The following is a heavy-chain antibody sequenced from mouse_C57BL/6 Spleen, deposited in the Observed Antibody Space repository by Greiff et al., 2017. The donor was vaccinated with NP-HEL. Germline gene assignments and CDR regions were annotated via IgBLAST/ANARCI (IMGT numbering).Heavy chain of an antibody. CDR2: IHPNSGST. J-gene: IGHJ2*01. Sequence: QVQLQQSGAELVKPGASVKLSCKASGYTFTSYWMHWVKQRPGQGLEWIGMIHPNSGSTNYNEKFKSKATLTVDKSSSTAYMQLSSLTSEDSAVYYCSRGGTIYYDYYFDYWGQGTTLTVSS. CDR1: GYTFTSYW. CDR3: SRGGTIYYDYYFDY. D-gene: IGHD2-4*01. V-gene: IGHV1-64*01.